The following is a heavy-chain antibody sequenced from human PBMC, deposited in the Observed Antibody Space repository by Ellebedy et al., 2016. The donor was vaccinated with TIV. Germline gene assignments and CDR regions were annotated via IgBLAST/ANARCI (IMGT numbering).Heavy chain of an antibody. CDR3: AKPSDPNPGYSASWATYFDY. D-gene: IGHD6-13*01. CDR2: ISSDGSKK. CDR1: GFTFRRFR. V-gene: IGHV3-30*18. J-gene: IGHJ4*02. Sequence: GGSLRLSXTASGFTFRRFRMHGVRQAPGKGLEWVGFISSDGSKKHYADSVKGRFTISRDNSQNTVFVQMNSLRVEDTAVYYCAKPSDPNPGYSASWATYFDYWGQGTLVTVSS.